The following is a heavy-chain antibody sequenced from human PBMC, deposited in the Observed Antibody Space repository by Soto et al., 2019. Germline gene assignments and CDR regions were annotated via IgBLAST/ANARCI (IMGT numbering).Heavy chain of an antibody. Sequence: HPGGSLRLSCAASGFSVIGIYIYWARQAPGKGLEWVSVMYSGGSTDYADSVKGRFTISSDKSKNTLYLQMNSLRVEDTAVYYCARVSRTLADHFDYWGQGTLVTVSS. J-gene: IGHJ4*02. D-gene: IGHD3-16*01. CDR1: GFSVIGIY. CDR2: MYSGGST. V-gene: IGHV3-53*01. CDR3: ARVSRTLADHFDY.